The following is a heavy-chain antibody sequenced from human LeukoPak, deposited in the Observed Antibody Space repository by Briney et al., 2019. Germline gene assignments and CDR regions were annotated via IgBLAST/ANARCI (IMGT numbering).Heavy chain of an antibody. CDR1: GYSVSSGYY. J-gene: IGHJ5*02. Sequence: SETLSLTCAVAGYSVSSGYYWGWIRPPLGMCLAWIGRIYNRGSAYYTPSLKSRVTISVDTSKNQFSLKLSSVTAADTAVYYCARHRVGSGDTYYDFWSGYSGFDPWGQGTLVTVSS. CDR2: IYNRGSA. D-gene: IGHD3-3*01. CDR3: ARHRVGSGDTYYDFWSGYSGFDP. V-gene: IGHV4-38-2*01.